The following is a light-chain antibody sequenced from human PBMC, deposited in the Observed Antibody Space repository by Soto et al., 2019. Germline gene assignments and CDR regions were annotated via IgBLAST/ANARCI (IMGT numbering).Light chain of an antibody. J-gene: IGLJ1*01. CDR1: SSDGGGYVF. Sequence: SVLTQPPSAAGPPGQSVTISCTGTSSDGGGYVFVSWYQQHPGKVRKLIIYDVNKRPSGVPDRCSGSKYRNTASLTVSGPQAEDEGDYYCVSFAGGTYVVGTRTKVTVL. CDR3: VSFAGGTYV. V-gene: IGLV2-8*01. CDR2: DVN.